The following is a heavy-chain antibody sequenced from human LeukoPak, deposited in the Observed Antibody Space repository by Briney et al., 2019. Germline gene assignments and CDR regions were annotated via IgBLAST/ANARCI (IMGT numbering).Heavy chain of an antibody. CDR3: AKDDLRYCRSTSCRRLDY. CDR1: GFTFSSYG. J-gene: IGHJ4*02. V-gene: IGHV3-30*02. CDR2: IRYDGSNK. D-gene: IGHD2-2*01. Sequence: PGGSLRLSCAASGFTFSSYGMHWVRKAPGKGLEWVAFIRYDGSNKYYADSVKGRFTISRDNSKNTLYLQMNSLRADDTAVYYCAKDDLRYCRSTSCRRLDYWGQGTLVTVSS.